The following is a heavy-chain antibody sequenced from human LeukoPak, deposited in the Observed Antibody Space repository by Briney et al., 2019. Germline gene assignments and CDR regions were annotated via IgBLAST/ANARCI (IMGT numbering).Heavy chain of an antibody. CDR3: ARGSGRSTDAFDI. CDR1: GYTFTSYD. CDR2: MNPNSGNT. J-gene: IGHJ3*02. D-gene: IGHD2-15*01. V-gene: IGHV1-8*01. Sequence: GASVKVSCKASGYTFTSYDINWVRQATGQGLEWMGWMNPNSGNTGYTQKFQGRVTMTRNTSISTAYMELSSLRTEDTAVYYCARGSGRSTDAFDIWGQGTMVTVSS.